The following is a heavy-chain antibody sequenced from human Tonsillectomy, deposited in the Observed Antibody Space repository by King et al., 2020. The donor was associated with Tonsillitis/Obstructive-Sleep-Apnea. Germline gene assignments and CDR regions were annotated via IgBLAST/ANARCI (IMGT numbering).Heavy chain of an antibody. D-gene: IGHD2-8*02. V-gene: IGHV3-64D*06. CDR3: VKDPGDCTGGVCVYYFDY. CDR1: GFTFSSYA. Sequence: VQLVESGGGLVQPGGSLRLSCSASGFTFSSYAMHWVRQAPGKGLDYVSAISSNGGSTYYADSVKGRFTISRDNSKNTLYLQMSSLRVEDTAVYYCVKDPGDCTGGVCVYYFDYWGQGTLVTVSS. J-gene: IGHJ4*02. CDR2: ISSNGGST.